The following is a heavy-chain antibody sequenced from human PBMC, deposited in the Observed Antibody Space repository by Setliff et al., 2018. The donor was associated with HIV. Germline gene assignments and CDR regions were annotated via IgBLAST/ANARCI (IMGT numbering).Heavy chain of an antibody. CDR3: ARDWAEDYYGSGSFPY. CDR1: GYTFKSYD. CDR2: INAGNGNR. Sequence: ASVKVSCKTSGYTFKSYDINWVRQAPGQRPEWMAQINAGNGNREYSPKFQGRVTITADTSASTAYMELSRLRSDDTAVYYCARDWAEDYYGSGSFPYWGQSTLVTVSS. J-gene: IGHJ1*01. D-gene: IGHD3-10*01. V-gene: IGHV1-3*01.